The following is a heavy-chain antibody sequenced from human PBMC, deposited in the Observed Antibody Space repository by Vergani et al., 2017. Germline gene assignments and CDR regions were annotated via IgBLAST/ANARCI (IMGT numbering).Heavy chain of an antibody. D-gene: IGHD5-18*01. J-gene: IGHJ4*02. CDR2: IKNTGDST. V-gene: IGHV3-23*01. CDR1: GFAFSSHA. CDR3: ARDHGYSFGSYYFDY. Sequence: EVQLLQSEGAVVQPGGSLRLSCVASGFAFSSHAMSWVRQGHGQGLEWVSSIKNTGDSTHYADSVKGRFTISRDNAKNSLYLQMNSLRAEDTAVYYCARDHGYSFGSYYFDYWGQGTLVTVSS.